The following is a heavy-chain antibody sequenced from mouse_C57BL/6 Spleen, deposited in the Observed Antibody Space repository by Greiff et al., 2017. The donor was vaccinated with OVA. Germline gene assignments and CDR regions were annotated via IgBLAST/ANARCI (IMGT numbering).Heavy chain of an antibody. V-gene: IGHV1-76*01. Sequence: QVQLQQSGAELVRPGASVKLSCKASGYTFTDYYINWVKQRPGQGLEWIARIYPGSGNTYYNEKFKGKATLTAEKSSSTAYMQLSSLTSEDSAVYFCARSGGGVYYAMDYWGQGTSVTVSS. CDR3: ARSGGGVYYAMDY. CDR1: GYTFTDYY. CDR2: IYPGSGNT. D-gene: IGHD4-1*01. J-gene: IGHJ4*01.